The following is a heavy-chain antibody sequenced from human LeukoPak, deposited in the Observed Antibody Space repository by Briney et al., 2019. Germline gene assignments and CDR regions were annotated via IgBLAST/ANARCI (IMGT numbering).Heavy chain of an antibody. CDR3: ARRGITYSSSFFEF. V-gene: IGHV4-39*01. CDR1: GGSISGGKDF. CDR2: IFYSGST. J-gene: IGHJ4*02. D-gene: IGHD6-13*01. Sequence: SETLSLTCTVSGGSISGGKDFWGWIRQPPGKGLEWIGSIFYSGSTYYNPSLKSRVTISVDTSRNEFSLKVMSATVADTAVYYCARRGITYSSSFFEFWGQGALVSVSS.